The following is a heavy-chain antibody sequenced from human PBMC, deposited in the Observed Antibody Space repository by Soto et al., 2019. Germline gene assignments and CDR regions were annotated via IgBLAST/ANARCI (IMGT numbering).Heavy chain of an antibody. Sequence: SETLSLTCAVYGGSFSGYYWSWIRQPPGKGLEWIGEINHSGSTNYNPSLKSRVTISVDTSKNQFSLKLSSVTAADTAVYYCVRGSAASSSWYVVEYFQHWGQGTLVTVSS. J-gene: IGHJ1*01. V-gene: IGHV4-34*01. CDR3: VRGSAASSSWYVVEYFQH. CDR1: GGSFSGYY. D-gene: IGHD6-13*01. CDR2: INHSGST.